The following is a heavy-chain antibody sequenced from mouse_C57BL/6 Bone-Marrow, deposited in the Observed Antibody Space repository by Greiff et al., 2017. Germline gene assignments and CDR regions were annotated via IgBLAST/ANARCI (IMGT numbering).Heavy chain of an antibody. CDR2: ISNGGGST. Sequence: EVQLVESGGGLVQPGGSLKLSCAASGFTFSDYYMYWVRQTPEKRLEWVAYISNGGGSTYYPDTVQGRFTISRDNAKNTLYLQMSRLKSEDTAMYYCARRGSRVYAMDYWGQGTSVTVSS. D-gene: IGHD1-1*01. V-gene: IGHV5-12*01. CDR1: GFTFSDYY. J-gene: IGHJ4*01. CDR3: ARRGSRVYAMDY.